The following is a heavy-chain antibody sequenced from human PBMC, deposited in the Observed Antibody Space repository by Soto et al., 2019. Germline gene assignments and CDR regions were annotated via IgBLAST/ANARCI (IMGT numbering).Heavy chain of an antibody. CDR1: GFTFTSHS. D-gene: IGHD2-15*01. V-gene: IGHV3-48*01. CDR2: ISTSGSPI. CDR3: ARRVSCSGVSCYLSYYYMDV. J-gene: IGHJ6*03. Sequence: GGSLRLSCAASGFTFTSHSMNWVRQAPGKGPEWVSYISTSGSPIYYADSVKGRFTISRDNGRNSLYLQMNSLRAEDTAVYYCARRVSCSGVSCYLSYYYMDVWGKGTAVTVSS.